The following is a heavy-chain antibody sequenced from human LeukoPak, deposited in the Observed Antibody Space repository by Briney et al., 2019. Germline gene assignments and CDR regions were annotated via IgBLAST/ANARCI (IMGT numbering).Heavy chain of an antibody. CDR3: VRSSSYGSGEVDY. Sequence: GGSLRLSCAASGFTFSSYSMNWVRQAPGKGLEWVSSISSSSSYIYYADSVKGRFTISRDNAKNSLYLQMNSLRAEDTAVYYCVRSSSYGSGEVDYWGQGTLVTVSS. J-gene: IGHJ4*02. V-gene: IGHV3-21*01. CDR1: GFTFSSYS. CDR2: ISSSSSYI. D-gene: IGHD5-18*01.